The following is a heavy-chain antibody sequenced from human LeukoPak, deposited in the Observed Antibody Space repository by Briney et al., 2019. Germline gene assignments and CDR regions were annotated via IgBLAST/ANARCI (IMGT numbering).Heavy chain of an antibody. D-gene: IGHD6-19*01. Sequence: GKSLRLSCAASGFTFSDYGMHWLRQAPGKGLEWVAVISWNGGEEHYGNSVRGRSTISRDNSKNMVYLQMNSLRVEDTAVYYCAKEQGYTGWLTTGHWGQGALVTVSS. CDR1: GFTFSDYG. CDR2: ISWNGGEE. CDR3: AKEQGYTGWLTTGH. V-gene: IGHV3-30*18. J-gene: IGHJ4*02.